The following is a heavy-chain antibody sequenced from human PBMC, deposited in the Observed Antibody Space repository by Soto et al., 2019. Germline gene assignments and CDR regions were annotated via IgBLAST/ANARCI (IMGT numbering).Heavy chain of an antibody. CDR1: EFTFRSYV. D-gene: IGHD3-22*01. CDR3: AKGLYDNAGYYFSN. V-gene: IGHV3-23*01. J-gene: IGHJ4*02. Sequence: AQPGGSLRISCAASEFTFRSYVMSWVRQAPGKGLEWVSSISASGGTPYYGDSVKGRFIISRDNSRDILYLQMHGLRADDTAVYFCAKGLYDNAGYYFSNWGQGTLVTVSS. CDR2: ISASGGTP.